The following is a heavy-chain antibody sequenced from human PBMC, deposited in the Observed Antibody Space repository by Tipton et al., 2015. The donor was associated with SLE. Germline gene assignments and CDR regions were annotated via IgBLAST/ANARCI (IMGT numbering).Heavy chain of an antibody. Sequence: TLSLTCDVDGGSFNGYHWIWIRQPPGKGLEWIGHINHSGSTNYNPSLKSRVTISLDTSKNQFSLILSSVTAADTAVYYCARFVTTVDYCFYGMDVWGQGTTVTVSS. CDR1: GGSFNGYH. V-gene: IGHV4-34*01. J-gene: IGHJ6*02. CDR2: INHSGST. CDR3: ARFVTTVDYCFYGMDV. D-gene: IGHD4-17*01.